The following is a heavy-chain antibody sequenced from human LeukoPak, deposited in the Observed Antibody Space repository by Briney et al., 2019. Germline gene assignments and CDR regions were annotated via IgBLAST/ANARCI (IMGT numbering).Heavy chain of an antibody. J-gene: IGHJ5*02. Sequence: GASVKVSCKASGGTFTSYAISWVRQAPGQGLGWRGGIIPIFGTANYAQKFQGRVTITADESTSTAYMELSSLRSEDTAVYYCASPGYCSSTSCLDWDWFDPWGQGTLVTVSS. CDR1: GGTFTSYA. D-gene: IGHD2-2*01. CDR2: IIPIFGTA. V-gene: IGHV1-69*13. CDR3: ASPGYCSSTSCLDWDWFDP.